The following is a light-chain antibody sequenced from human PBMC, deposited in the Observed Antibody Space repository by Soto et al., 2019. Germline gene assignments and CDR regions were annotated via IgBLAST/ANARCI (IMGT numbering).Light chain of an antibody. CDR3: QQLKTYPYT. J-gene: IGKJ2*01. Sequence: IQLTQSPSSLSASVGDRVTLTCRASQDINKFLAWFQQTPGKAPKLLVYSASTLHSGVPSRFSGSGSGTDFALTISSLQPEDFETYYCQQLKTYPYTVGQGTRLYIK. CDR2: SAS. CDR1: QDINKF. V-gene: IGKV1-9*01.